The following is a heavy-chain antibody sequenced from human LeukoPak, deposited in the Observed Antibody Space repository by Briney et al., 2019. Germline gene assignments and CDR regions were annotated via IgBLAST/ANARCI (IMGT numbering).Heavy chain of an antibody. J-gene: IGHJ4*02. Sequence: GGSLRLSCTASGFTFGDYAMSWVRQAPGKGLEWVGRIKSKTDGGTTDYAAPVKGRFTISRDDSKNTLYLQMNSLRTEDTAVYYCTTDAGGYCGGDCYWVDYWGQGTLVTVSS. V-gene: IGHV3-15*01. CDR3: TTDAGGYCGGDCYWVDY. CDR2: IKSKTDGGTT. D-gene: IGHD2-21*01. CDR1: GFTFGDYA.